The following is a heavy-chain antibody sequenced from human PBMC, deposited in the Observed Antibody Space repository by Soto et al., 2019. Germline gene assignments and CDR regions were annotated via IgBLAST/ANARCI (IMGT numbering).Heavy chain of an antibody. CDR3: AKDRRTYYYDSSGSPPDYYYYGMDV. D-gene: IGHD3-22*01. CDR2: ISGSGGST. V-gene: IGHV3-23*01. J-gene: IGHJ6*02. Sequence: TGGSLRLSCAASGFTFSSYAMSWVRQAPGKGLEWVSAISGSGGSTYYADSVKGRFTISRDNSKNTLYLQMNSLRAEDTAVYYCAKDRRTYYYDSSGSPPDYYYYGMDVWGQGTTVTVSS. CDR1: GFTFSSYA.